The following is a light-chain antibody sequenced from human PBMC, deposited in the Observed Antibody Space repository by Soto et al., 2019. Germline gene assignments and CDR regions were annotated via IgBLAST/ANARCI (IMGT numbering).Light chain of an antibody. CDR1: QTISSSY. V-gene: IGKV3-20*01. Sequence: EIVLTQSPGTLSLSPGERATLSCRASQTISSSYLAIAWYQQKPVQPPRLLIYGASSRATGIPDRFSGSGSATDFTLTISRLEPEDFAVYYCQQHDTSPWTFGQGTKVEIK. CDR2: GAS. CDR3: QQHDTSPWT. J-gene: IGKJ1*01.